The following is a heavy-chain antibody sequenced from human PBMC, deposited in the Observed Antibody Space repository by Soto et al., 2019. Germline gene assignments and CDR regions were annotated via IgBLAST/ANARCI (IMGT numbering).Heavy chain of an antibody. V-gene: IGHV3-30-3*01. CDR1: GFTFSSYA. CDR3: ARDKSLASHGSGSLMDY. CDR2: ISYDGSNK. Sequence: GGSLRLSCAASGFTFSSYAMHWVRQAPGKGLEWVAVISYDGSNKYYADSVKGRFTISRDNSKNTLYLQMNSLRAEDTAVYYCARDKSLASHGSGSLMDYWGRGTLVTVSS. J-gene: IGHJ4*02. D-gene: IGHD3-10*01.